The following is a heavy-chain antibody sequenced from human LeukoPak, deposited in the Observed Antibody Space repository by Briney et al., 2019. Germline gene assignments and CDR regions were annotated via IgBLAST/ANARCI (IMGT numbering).Heavy chain of an antibody. D-gene: IGHD2-15*01. CDR3: ARVFSTSGGYYYYGMDV. CDR2: MNPNSGNT. CDR1: GYTFSNYD. J-gene: IGHJ6*02. V-gene: IGHV1-8*01. Sequence: GASVKVSCKASGYTFSNYDINWVRQVTGQGLVWMGWMNPNSGNTGYAQKFQGRVTMTRNTSISTAYMELSSLRSEDTAVYYCARVFSTSGGYYYYGMDVWGQGTTVTVSS.